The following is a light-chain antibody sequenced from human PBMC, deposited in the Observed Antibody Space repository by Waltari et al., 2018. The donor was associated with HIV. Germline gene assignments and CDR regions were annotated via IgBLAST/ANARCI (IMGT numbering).Light chain of an antibody. J-gene: IGLJ3*02. CDR3: GTWDNNLSAFWV. CDR1: SSNIRNNY. Sequence: QSVLTQPPSVSAAPGQKVTISCSGSSSNIRNNYLSWYQQLPGTAPRLLIYENNKRPSGIPDRFSGSKSGTSATLDITGLQTGDEADYYCGTWDNNLSAFWVFGGGTKLTVL. V-gene: IGLV1-51*02. CDR2: ENN.